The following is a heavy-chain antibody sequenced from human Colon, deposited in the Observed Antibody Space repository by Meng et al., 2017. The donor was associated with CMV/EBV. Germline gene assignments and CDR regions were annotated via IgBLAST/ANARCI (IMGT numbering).Heavy chain of an antibody. CDR3: ARDSRYQGWFDG. D-gene: IGHD2-2*01. Sequence: GGSLRLSCVGSGFTFSNSAMSWVRQAPGKGLEWVSAISARSDSTSYAVSVKGRFTISRDNSKNTLYLEMSTLRAEDTALYYCARDSRYQGWFDGWGQGTLVTVSS. CDR1: GFTFSNSA. J-gene: IGHJ5*02. V-gene: IGHV3-23*01. CDR2: ISARSDST.